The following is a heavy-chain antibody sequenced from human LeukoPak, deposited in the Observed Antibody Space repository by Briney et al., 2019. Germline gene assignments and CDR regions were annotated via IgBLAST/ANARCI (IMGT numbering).Heavy chain of an antibody. CDR1: GGSISSSSHS. CDR3: ARLASSGWSHCDY. Sequence: SETLSLTCTVSGGSISSSSHSWGWIRQPPGKGLEWTGSIYYTGTTYYNPSLKSRVTISVDTSKNQFSLKMNSVTAADTAVYYCARLASSGWSHCDYWGQGTLVTVSS. V-gene: IGHV4-39*07. J-gene: IGHJ4*02. CDR2: IYYTGTT. D-gene: IGHD6-19*01.